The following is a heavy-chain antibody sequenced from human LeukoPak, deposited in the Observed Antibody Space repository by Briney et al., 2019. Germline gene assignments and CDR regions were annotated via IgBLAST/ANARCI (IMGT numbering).Heavy chain of an antibody. CDR3: ARDLSRGIVVVPAAMSPWFDP. CDR2: IIPIFGIA. Sequence: SVKVSCKASGGTFSSYAISWVRQAPGQGLEWMGRIIPIFGIANYAQKFQGRVTITADKSTSTAYMELSSLRSEDTAVYYCARDLSRGIVVVPAAMSPWFDPWGQGTLVTVSS. D-gene: IGHD2-2*01. V-gene: IGHV1-69*04. CDR1: GGTFSSYA. J-gene: IGHJ5*02.